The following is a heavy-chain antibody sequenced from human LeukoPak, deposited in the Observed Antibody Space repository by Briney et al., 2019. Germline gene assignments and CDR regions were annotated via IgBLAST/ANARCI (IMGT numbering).Heavy chain of an antibody. Sequence: GGSLRLSCAASGFTFNTYSMNWVRQAPGKGLEWVSSISSSDTYIHYADSVKGRFTISRDNAKNSLYLQMNSLRAEDTAVYYCARESSSSWLDYWGQGTLVTVSS. V-gene: IGHV3-21*04. CDR1: GFTFNTYS. CDR3: ARESSSSWLDY. CDR2: ISSSDTYI. J-gene: IGHJ4*02. D-gene: IGHD6-13*01.